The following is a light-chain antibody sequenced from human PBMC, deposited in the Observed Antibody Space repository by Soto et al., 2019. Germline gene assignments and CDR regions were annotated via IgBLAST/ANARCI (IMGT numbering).Light chain of an antibody. Sequence: EIVLTQSPTTLSVSAGERATLSCRASQSVSSNLAWYLQKPGQAPRLLIYSTSARATGIPSRFSGSGSGTEFTLTISSLQPDDFATYYCQHYNSYSEAFGQGTKVDIK. V-gene: IGKV3-15*01. CDR3: QHYNSYSEA. CDR2: STS. CDR1: QSVSSN. J-gene: IGKJ1*01.